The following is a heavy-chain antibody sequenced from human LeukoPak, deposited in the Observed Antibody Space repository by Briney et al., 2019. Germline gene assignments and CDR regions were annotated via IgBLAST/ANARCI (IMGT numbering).Heavy chain of an antibody. CDR1: GFTFSGSA. CDR2: IRNKANSYAT. Sequence: GGSLRLSXAASGFTFSGSAMHWVRQASGKGLEWVGRIRNKANSYATAYSASVKGRFTISRDDSKNTAYLQMNSLKTEDTAVYYSARSSMTTPFDYWGQGTLVTVSS. V-gene: IGHV3-73*01. CDR3: ARSSMTTPFDY. D-gene: IGHD1-14*01. J-gene: IGHJ4*02.